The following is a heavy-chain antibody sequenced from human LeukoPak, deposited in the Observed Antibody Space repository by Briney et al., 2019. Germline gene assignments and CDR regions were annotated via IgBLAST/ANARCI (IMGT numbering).Heavy chain of an antibody. V-gene: IGHV3-20*04. CDR3: ARGGSYCGGDCYPIGEYYYYYYMGV. CDR2: IKWDGGRT. CDR1: GFTFDDHG. Sequence: PGGSLRLSCAASGFTFDDHGMSWVRQAPGKGLEWVSGIKWDGGRTGYADSVKGRFTISRDNAKNSLSLQMNSLRVEDTAVYYCARGGSYCGGDCYPIGEYYYYYYMGVWGKGTTVTISS. D-gene: IGHD2-21*02. J-gene: IGHJ6*03.